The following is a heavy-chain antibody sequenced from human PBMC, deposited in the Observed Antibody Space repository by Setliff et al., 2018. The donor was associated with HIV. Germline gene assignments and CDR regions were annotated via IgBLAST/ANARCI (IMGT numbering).Heavy chain of an antibody. CDR2: IIPILGIA. D-gene: IGHD3-3*01. V-gene: IGHV1-69*10. Sequence: SVKVSCKASGGTFSSYAISWVRQPPGQGLEWMGGIIPILGIANYAQKFQGRVTITADKSTSTAYMELSSLRSEDTAVYYCATGSITIFGVVISGNYYYYMDVWGKGTTVTVSS. CDR3: ATGSITIFGVVISGNYYYYMDV. J-gene: IGHJ6*03. CDR1: GGTFSSYA.